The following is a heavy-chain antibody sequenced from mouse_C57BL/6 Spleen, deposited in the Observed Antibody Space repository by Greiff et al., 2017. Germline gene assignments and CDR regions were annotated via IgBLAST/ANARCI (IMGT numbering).Heavy chain of an antibody. D-gene: IGHD1-1*01. CDR2: IYPGDGDT. Sequence: VQLQQSGPELVKPGASVKISCKASGYAFSSSWMNWVKQRPGKGLEWIGRIYPGDGDTNYNGKFKGTATLTADKSSSTAYMQLSSLTSEDSAVYFCAREGSSYAAMDYWGQGTSVTVSS. CDR1: GYAFSSSW. J-gene: IGHJ4*01. V-gene: IGHV1-82*01. CDR3: AREGSSYAAMDY.